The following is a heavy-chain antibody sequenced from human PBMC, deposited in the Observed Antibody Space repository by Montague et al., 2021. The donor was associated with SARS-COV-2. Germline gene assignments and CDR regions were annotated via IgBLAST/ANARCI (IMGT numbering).Heavy chain of an antibody. CDR3: ARLRDGVVPSPILGVGPYYSYYYMDV. J-gene: IGHJ6*03. CDR1: GTSFSGYY. CDR2: INHGGST. D-gene: IGHD3-10*01. Sequence: SETLSLTCAVHGTSFSGYYWNWICQPPGKGLEWIGEINHGGSTKYSPSLKSRLTISVNTSKNQFPLKLTSVSAADTAVDYCARLRDGVVPSPILGVGPYYSYYYMDVWGRGTTVTVSS. V-gene: IGHV4-34*01.